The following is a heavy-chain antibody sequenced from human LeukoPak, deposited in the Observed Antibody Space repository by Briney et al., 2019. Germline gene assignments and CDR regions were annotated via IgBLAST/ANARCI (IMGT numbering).Heavy chain of an antibody. CDR3: ARGDLVRGYYYMDV. D-gene: IGHD6-6*01. J-gene: IGHJ6*03. CDR2: INPNSGGT. Sequence: EASVKVSCKASGYTFTGYYMHWVRQAPGQGLEWMGWINPNSGGTNYAQKFQGWVTMTRDTSISTAYMELSRLRSDDTAVYYCARGDLVRGYYYMDVWGKGTTVTVSS. CDR1: GYTFTGYY. V-gene: IGHV1-2*04.